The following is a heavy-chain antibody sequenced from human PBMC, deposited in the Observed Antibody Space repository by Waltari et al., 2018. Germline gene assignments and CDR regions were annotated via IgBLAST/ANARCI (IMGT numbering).Heavy chain of an antibody. CDR1: DFSFNTYW. J-gene: IGHJ4*02. CDR3: AKMGAGRAPDY. Sequence: EVELVESGGDLGQPGGSHRLSRSASDFSFNTYWMSGFPQAPGKRREGVATIKPDGSDKYYVDSVRGRFAISRDNAKNLLYLQMNSLRAEDTAIFYCAKMGAGRAPDYWGQGTLVTVSS. V-gene: IGHV3-7*03. CDR2: IKPDGSDK. D-gene: IGHD3-16*01.